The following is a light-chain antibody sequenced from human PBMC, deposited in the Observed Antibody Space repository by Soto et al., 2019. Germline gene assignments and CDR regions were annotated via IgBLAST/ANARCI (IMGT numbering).Light chain of an antibody. J-gene: IGLJ2*01. CDR1: SSDVGGYNY. Sequence: QSVLTQPASVSGSPGQSITISCTGTSSDVGGYNYVSWYQQHPSKAPKLLIYEVTNRPSGVSNRFSGSQSGNTASLTISGLQAEDEAYYYCSSYASNRDVLFGGGTKVTVL. CDR2: EVT. V-gene: IGLV2-14*03. CDR3: SSYASNRDVL.